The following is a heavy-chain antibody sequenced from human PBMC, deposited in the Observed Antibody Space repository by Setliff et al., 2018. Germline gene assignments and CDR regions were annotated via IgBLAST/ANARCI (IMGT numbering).Heavy chain of an antibody. V-gene: IGHV4-61*09. Sequence: PSETLSLTCTVSGDSISSRRNYWGWFRQPAGKELEWIGQIYTSWSTNYNPSLKSRVTISLDTSKNQFFLSLTSVTAEDTAVYYCARMSGFQYIDYWGQGTPVTVSS. CDR1: GDSISSRRNY. CDR2: IYTSWST. CDR3: ARMSGFQYIDY. J-gene: IGHJ4*02. D-gene: IGHD3-3*01.